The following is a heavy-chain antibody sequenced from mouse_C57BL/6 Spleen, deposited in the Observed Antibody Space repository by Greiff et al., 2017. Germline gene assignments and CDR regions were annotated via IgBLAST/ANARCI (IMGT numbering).Heavy chain of an antibody. J-gene: IGHJ3*01. CDR3: ANDWFAY. Sequence: VQLQQSGAELVMPGASVKLSCKASGYTFTSYWMHWVKQRPGQGLEWIGEIDPSDSYTNYNQKFKGKSTLTVDKSSSPAYMQLSSLTSEDSAVYYCANDWFAYWGQGTLVTVSA. CDR2: IDPSDSYT. CDR1: GYTFTSYW. V-gene: IGHV1-69*01.